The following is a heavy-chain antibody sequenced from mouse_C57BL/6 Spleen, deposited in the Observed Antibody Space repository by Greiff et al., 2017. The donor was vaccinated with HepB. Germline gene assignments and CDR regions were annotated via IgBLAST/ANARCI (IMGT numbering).Heavy chain of an antibody. Sequence: DVHLVESGGGLVQPGGSLKLSCAASGFTFSDYYMYWVRQTPEKRLEWVAYISNGGGSTYYPDTVKGRFTISRDNAKNTLYLQMSRLKSEDTAMYYCARQGIYYDPYYYAMDYWGQGTSVTVSS. CDR3: ARQGIYYDPYYYAMDY. D-gene: IGHD2-4*01. CDR1: GFTFSDYY. CDR2: ISNGGGST. J-gene: IGHJ4*01. V-gene: IGHV5-12*01.